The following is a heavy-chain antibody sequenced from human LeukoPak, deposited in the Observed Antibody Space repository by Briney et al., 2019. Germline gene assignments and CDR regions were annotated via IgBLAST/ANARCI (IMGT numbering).Heavy chain of an antibody. D-gene: IGHD2-15*01. J-gene: IGHJ6*03. V-gene: IGHV4-59*12. CDR3: ARFISGGDYYYMDV. CDR2: IYYSGST. Sequence: SETLSLTCTVSGGSISSYYWSWIRQPPGKGLEWIGYIYYSGSTNYNPSLKSRVTMSVDTSKNQFSLQLNSVTPEDTAVYYCARFISGGDYYYMDVWGKGTTVTVSS. CDR1: GGSISSYY.